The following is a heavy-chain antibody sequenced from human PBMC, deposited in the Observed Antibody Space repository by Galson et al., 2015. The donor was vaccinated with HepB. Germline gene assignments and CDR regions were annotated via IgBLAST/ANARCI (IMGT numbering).Heavy chain of an antibody. V-gene: IGHV3-74*01. Sequence: SLRLSCAASGFTFSSYWMHWVRQAPGKGPVWVSRISSDGSSISYADSVKGRFTTSRDNAKNTLYLQMNSLRAEDTAVYYCARLIHFPRLGVAYWGQGTLGTVS. CDR2: ISSDGSSI. J-gene: IGHJ4*02. CDR1: GFTFSSYW. CDR3: ARLIHFPRLGVAY. D-gene: IGHD2-8*01.